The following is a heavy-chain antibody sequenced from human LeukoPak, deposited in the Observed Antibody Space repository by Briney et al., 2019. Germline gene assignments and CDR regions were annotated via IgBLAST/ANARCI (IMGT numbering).Heavy chain of an antibody. CDR2: ISSSGSTI. Sequence: PGGSLRLSCAASGYTFSSYEMNWVRQAPGKGLEWVSYISSSGSTIYYADSVKGRFTISRDNAKNSLYLQMNSLRAEDTAVYYCAKALYYYDSSGPGDYWGQGTLVTVSS. CDR1: GYTFSSYE. CDR3: AKALYYYDSSGPGDY. D-gene: IGHD3-22*01. J-gene: IGHJ4*02. V-gene: IGHV3-48*03.